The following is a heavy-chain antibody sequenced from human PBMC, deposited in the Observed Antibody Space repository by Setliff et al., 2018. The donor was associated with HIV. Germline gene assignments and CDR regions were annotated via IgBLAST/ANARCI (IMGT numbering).Heavy chain of an antibody. V-gene: IGHV1-69*05. CDR1: GGTFSSYA. CDR3: ARADGVWYFDY. D-gene: IGHD2-8*01. Sequence: SVKVSCKASGGTFSSYAISWVRQAPGQGLEWMGRIIPIFGTANHAQKVQDRVTMTTDTSTRTAFMELRSLRSDDTAVYYCARADGVWYFDYWGRGTLVTVS. J-gene: IGHJ4*02. CDR2: IIPIFGTA.